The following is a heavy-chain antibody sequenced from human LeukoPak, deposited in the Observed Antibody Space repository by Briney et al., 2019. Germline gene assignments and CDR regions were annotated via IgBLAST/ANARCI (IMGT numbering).Heavy chain of an antibody. J-gene: IGHJ3*01. V-gene: IGHV3-74*01. D-gene: IGHD5-18*01. CDR2: INSDGSST. Sequence: GGSLRLSCAASGFTFSSYWMPWVRQAPGKGLVRVSRINSDGSSTSYADSVKGRFTISRDNAKNTLYLQMNGLRAEDTAVYYCARARNTAMADWGQGTMVTVSS. CDR1: GFTFSSYW. CDR3: ARARNTAMAD.